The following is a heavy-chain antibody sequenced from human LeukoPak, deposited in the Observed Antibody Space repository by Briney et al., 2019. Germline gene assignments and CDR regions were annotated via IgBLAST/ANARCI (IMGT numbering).Heavy chain of an antibody. CDR1: GGSISSGDYY. J-gene: IGHJ4*02. CDR3: AGESIGYSYGFDY. D-gene: IGHD5-18*01. V-gene: IGHV4-30-4*01. Sequence: SETLSLTCNVSGGSISSGDYYWSWIRQHPGKGLEWIAYIFYSGTSYYNPSLKSRVMISVDPSKNQFSLKLSSVTAADTAVYYCAGESIGYSYGFDYWGQGTLVTVSS. CDR2: IFYSGTS.